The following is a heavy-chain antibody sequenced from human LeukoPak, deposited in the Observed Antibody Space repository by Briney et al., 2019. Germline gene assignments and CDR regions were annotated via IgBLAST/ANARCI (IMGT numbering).Heavy chain of an antibody. CDR3: ARHGRIAVAGTFDY. Sequence: PSETLSLTCTVSGGSISSYYWSWIRQPPGKGLEWIGYIYYSGSTDYNPSLKSRVTISVDPSKNQFSLKLSSVTAADTAVYYCARHGRIAVAGTFDYWGQGTLVTVSS. V-gene: IGHV4-59*08. D-gene: IGHD6-19*01. CDR1: GGSISSYY. CDR2: IYYSGST. J-gene: IGHJ4*02.